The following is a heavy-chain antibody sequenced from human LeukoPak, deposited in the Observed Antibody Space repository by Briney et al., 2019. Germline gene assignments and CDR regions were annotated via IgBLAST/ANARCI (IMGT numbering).Heavy chain of an antibody. CDR3: ARDEGGSYSRD. Sequence: ASVKVSCKASGYTSTGYYMHWVRQAPGQGLEWMGWINPNSGGTNYAQKLQGRVTMTTDTSTSTAYMELRSLRSDDTAVYYCARDEGGSYSRDWGQGTLVTVSS. CDR1: GYTSTGYY. V-gene: IGHV1-2*02. D-gene: IGHD1-26*01. J-gene: IGHJ4*02. CDR2: INPNSGGT.